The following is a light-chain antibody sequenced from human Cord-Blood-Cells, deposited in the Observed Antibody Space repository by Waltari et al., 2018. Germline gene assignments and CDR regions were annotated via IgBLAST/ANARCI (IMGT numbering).Light chain of an antibody. Sequence: QSALTQPASVSGSPGQSITISCTGTSSDVGGYNYVSWYQQHPGKAPKLMIYEVSNRPSGVSNRFSVSKAGNPASLTISGLQAEDEADYYCSSYTSSSTYVVGTGTKVTVL. J-gene: IGLJ1*01. V-gene: IGLV2-14*01. CDR3: SSYTSSSTYV. CDR1: SSDVGGYNY. CDR2: EVS.